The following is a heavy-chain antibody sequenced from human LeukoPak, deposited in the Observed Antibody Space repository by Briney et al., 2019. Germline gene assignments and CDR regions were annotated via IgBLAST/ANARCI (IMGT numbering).Heavy chain of an antibody. V-gene: IGHV4-34*01. J-gene: IGHJ6*04. Sequence: SETLSLTCAVYGGSFSGYYWSWIRQPPGKGLEWIGEINHSGSTNYNPSLKSRVTISVDTSKNQFSLKLSSVTAADTAVYYCARVDVIMVRGVADYYYYYGMDVWGKGTTVTVSS. CDR3: ARVDVIMVRGVADYYYYYGMDV. CDR1: GGSFSGYY. D-gene: IGHD3-10*01. CDR2: INHSGST.